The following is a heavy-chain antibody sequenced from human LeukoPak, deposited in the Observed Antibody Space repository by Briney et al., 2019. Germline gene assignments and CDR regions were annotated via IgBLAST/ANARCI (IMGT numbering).Heavy chain of an antibody. V-gene: IGHV3-23*01. J-gene: IGHJ4*02. CDR2: ISGSGGST. CDR3: AKDHDRLWFGALPPRFDY. D-gene: IGHD3-10*01. Sequence: LSGGSLSLFCAASGFTFSSYGMSWVRQAPGKRLEWVSAISGSGGSTYYADYVDGRFTISRDNSKNTLYLQMNSLRAEDTAVYYCAKDHDRLWFGALPPRFDYWGQGTLVTVSS. CDR1: GFTFSSYG.